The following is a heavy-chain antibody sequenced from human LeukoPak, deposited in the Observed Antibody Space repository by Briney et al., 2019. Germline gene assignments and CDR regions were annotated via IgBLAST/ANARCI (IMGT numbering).Heavy chain of an antibody. CDR2: ITSSSSYI. V-gene: IGHV3-21*01. D-gene: IGHD3-10*01. Sequence: GGSLRLSCAASGFTFSGYSMNWVRQAPGKGLEWVSSITSSSSYIYYADSVKGRFTISRDNAKNSLYLQMNSLRAEDTAVYYCARDLRDYYGSGCYYESWGQGTLVTVSS. CDR3: ARDLRDYYGSGCYYES. J-gene: IGHJ5*02. CDR1: GFTFSGYS.